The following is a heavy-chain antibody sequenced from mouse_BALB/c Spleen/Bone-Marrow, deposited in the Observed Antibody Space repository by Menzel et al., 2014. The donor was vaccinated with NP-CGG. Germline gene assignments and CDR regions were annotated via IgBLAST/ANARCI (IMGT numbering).Heavy chain of an antibody. D-gene: IGHD4-1*01. CDR1: GFSLTGYG. CDR2: IWGDGST. CDR3: ARDAGTGRFAY. V-gene: IGHV2-6-7*01. Sequence: VMLVESGPGLVAPSQSLSITCTVSGFSLTGYGLNWVRQPPGKGLEWLGMIWGDGSTDYNSALKSRLSISKDNSKSQVFLKMNSLQTDDTARYYCARDAGTGRFAYWGQGTLVTVSA. J-gene: IGHJ3*01.